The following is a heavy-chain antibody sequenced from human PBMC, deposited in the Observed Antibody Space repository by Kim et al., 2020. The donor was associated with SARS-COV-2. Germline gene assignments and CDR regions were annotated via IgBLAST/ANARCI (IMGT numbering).Heavy chain of an antibody. CDR2: INYSGST. Sequence: SETLSLTCTVSGGSISSSSWYWGWIRQPPGKGLDWIVSINYSGSTYYNPSLNSRVTKSVDTSKNQFSLKLSSVTAADTAVYYCARTGGYSYGLYYYGMDVWGQGTTVTVSS. V-gene: IGHV4-39*01. CDR1: GGSISSSSWY. CDR3: ARTGGYSYGLYYYGMDV. D-gene: IGHD5-18*01. J-gene: IGHJ6*02.